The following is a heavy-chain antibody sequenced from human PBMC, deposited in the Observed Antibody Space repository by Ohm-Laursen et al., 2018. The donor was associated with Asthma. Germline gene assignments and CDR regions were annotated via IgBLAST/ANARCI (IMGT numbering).Heavy chain of an antibody. CDR1: GFTFRSYA. J-gene: IGHJ4*02. CDR2: GGSYYDGGLK. D-gene: IGHD5-18*01. CDR3: ARARIQLWLCLD. V-gene: IGHV3-30-3*01. Sequence: SLRLSCAASGFTFRSYAMHWVRQAPGKGLEWVAVGGSYYDGGLKYYADSVNGRFTVSRDDSKNTLYLQMNSLRAEDTAVYYCARARIQLWLCLDWGQGTLVTVSS.